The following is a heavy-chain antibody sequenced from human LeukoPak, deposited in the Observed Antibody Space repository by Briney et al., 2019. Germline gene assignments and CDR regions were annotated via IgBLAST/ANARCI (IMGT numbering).Heavy chain of an antibody. J-gene: IGHJ4*02. D-gene: IGHD6-13*01. CDR2: IYYSGST. CDR1: GGSISSYY. V-gene: IGHV4-59*01. CDR3: ARGWVYFDY. Sequence: SETLSLTCTISGGSISSYYWSWIRQPPGKGLEWIGYIYYSGSTNYNPSLKSRVTISVDTSKNQFSLKLSSVTAADTAVYYCARGWVYFDYWGQGTLVTVSS.